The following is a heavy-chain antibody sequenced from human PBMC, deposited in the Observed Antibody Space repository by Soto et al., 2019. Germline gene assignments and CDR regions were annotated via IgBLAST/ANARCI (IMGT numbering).Heavy chain of an antibody. V-gene: IGHV1-69*01. D-gene: IGHD5-12*01. J-gene: IGHJ6*02. CDR3: ARAGGYSGYDYYYGMDV. Sequence: QVQLVQSGAEVKKPGSSVKVSCKASGGTFSSYAISWVRQAPGQGLEWMGGIIPIFGTANYAQKFQGRVTITADESTSTAYLELSSLRSEDTAVYYCARAGGYSGYDYYYGMDVWGQGTTVTVSS. CDR1: GGTFSSYA. CDR2: IIPIFGTA.